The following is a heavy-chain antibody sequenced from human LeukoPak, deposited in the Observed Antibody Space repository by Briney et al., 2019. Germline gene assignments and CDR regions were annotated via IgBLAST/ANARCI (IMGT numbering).Heavy chain of an antibody. CDR3: ARLYDYSNYSYDQNWFDP. CDR2: MNPNSGNT. J-gene: IGHJ5*02. V-gene: IGHV1-8*01. CDR1: GYTFTSYD. Sequence: ASVKVSCKASGYTFTSYDINWVRQATGQGLEWMGWMNPNSGNTGYAQKFQDRVTMTRNTSISTAYMELSSLRSEDTAVYYCARLYDYSNYSYDQNWFDPWGQGTLVTVSS. D-gene: IGHD4-11*01.